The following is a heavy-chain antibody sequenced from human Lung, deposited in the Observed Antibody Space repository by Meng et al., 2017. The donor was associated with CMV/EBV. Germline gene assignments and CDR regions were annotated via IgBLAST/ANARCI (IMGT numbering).Heavy chain of an antibody. D-gene: IGHD1-26*01. V-gene: IGHV3-21*01. J-gene: IGHJ3*02. Sequence: GGPXRLXCAASGFTFSSYSMNWVRQAPGKGLEWVSSISSSSSYIYYADSVKGRFTISRDNAKNSLYLQMNSLRAEDTAVYYCARDRYSGSSDAFDIWGQGTXVTVSS. CDR3: ARDRYSGSSDAFDI. CDR1: GFTFSSYS. CDR2: ISSSSSYI.